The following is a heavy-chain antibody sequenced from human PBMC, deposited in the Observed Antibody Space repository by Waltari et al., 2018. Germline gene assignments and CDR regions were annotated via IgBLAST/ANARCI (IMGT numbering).Heavy chain of an antibody. CDR1: GFIFGAYL. J-gene: IGHJ4*02. CDR3: TRSTFYYDVSGSRQGIDF. CDR2: IRSNAIGGTA. D-gene: IGHD3-22*01. V-gene: IGHV3-49*03. Sequence: EVQLVASVGALLQPGRPLRLSCTTSGFIFGAYLISWFRQAPGKGLEWVGFIRSNAIGGTAEYAASLKGRITISRDDSNNIAWLQINSLKTEDTAMYYCTRSTFYYDVSGSRQGIDFWGQGTLVLVSS.